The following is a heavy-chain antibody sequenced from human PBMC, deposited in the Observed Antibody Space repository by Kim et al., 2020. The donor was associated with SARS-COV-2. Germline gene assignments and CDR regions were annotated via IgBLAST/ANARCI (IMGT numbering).Heavy chain of an antibody. Sequence: SVKVSCKASGATFTTYTVNWVRQAPGQGLEWMGRVIPVLEVANYAQKFQDRVTITADQSTKTAYMELNSLRSDDTAVYYCAMGLMVHGRSLLGCSLDYWGLGTLVTVSS. D-gene: IGHD2-15*01. CDR2: VIPVLEVA. CDR1: GATFTTYT. CDR3: AMGLMVHGRSLLGCSLDY. V-gene: IGHV1-69*02. J-gene: IGHJ4*02.